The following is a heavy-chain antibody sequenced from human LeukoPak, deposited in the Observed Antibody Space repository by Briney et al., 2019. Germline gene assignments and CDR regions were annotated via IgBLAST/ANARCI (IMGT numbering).Heavy chain of an antibody. CDR1: GFTFSSYA. CDR2: LSGSGDTT. V-gene: IGHV3-23*01. CDR3: VSGSYFLPQFDY. Sequence: GGSLRLSCAASGFTFSSYAMTWVRQAPGKGLEWVSVLSGSGDTTYYADSVKGRFTISRDNSKNTLFLQMNSLRVEGTAVYYCVSGSYFLPQFDYWGQGTLVTVSS. J-gene: IGHJ4*02. D-gene: IGHD1-26*01.